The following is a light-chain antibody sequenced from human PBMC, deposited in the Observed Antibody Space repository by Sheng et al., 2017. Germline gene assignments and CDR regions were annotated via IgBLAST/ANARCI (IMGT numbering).Light chain of an antibody. J-gene: IGKJ2*03. CDR1: QSVSSN. Sequence: EIVMTQSPATLSVSPGERATLSCRASQSVSSNLAWYQQKPGQAPRLLIYDASNRASGIPARFSGSGSGTDFTLTISSLEPEDFAVYYCQQYGTSPLYSFGQGTKVEIK. V-gene: IGKV3D-15*02. CDR2: DAS. CDR3: QQYGTSPLYS.